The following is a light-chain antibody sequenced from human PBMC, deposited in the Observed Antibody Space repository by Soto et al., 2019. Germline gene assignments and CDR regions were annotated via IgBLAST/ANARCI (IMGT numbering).Light chain of an antibody. J-gene: IGKJ1*01. Sequence: DIQMTQSPSTLSASVGDRVTITCRASQSISSWLAWYRQKPGKAPKLLIYHASNLQSGVPSRFSGSGSGTEFTLTISSLQPDDFATYYCQQYNSYSFGQGTKVDNK. V-gene: IGKV1-5*01. CDR3: QQYNSYS. CDR1: QSISSW. CDR2: HAS.